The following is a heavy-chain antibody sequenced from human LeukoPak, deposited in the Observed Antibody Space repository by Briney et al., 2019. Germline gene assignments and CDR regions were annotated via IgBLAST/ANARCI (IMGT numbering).Heavy chain of an antibody. D-gene: IGHD6-13*01. CDR2: ISGNGGNT. CDR3: ARDRAAAGSLPFRY. V-gene: IGHV3-23*01. J-gene: IGHJ4*02. CDR1: AFTFGSYV. Sequence: PGGSLRLSCAASAFTFGSYVMSWVRQAPGKGLEWVSAISGNGGNTYSADSVKGRFTISRDNSKNTLYLQMNSLRAEDTAVYYCARDRAAAGSLPFRYWGQGTLVTVSS.